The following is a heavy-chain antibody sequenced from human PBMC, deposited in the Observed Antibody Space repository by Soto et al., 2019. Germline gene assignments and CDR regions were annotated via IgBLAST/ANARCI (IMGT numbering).Heavy chain of an antibody. CDR3: AKDSPRELAHWLDP. CDR1: GFSFTGYY. Sequence: SSVKVSCKASGFSFTGYYIHWLRQAPGQGLEWMGWINAHSGGTEYAQKFQGRVTLTRDTSIATAYLTLTSLTSDDTALYYCAKDSPRELAHWLDPWAQGTQVTVSS. V-gene: IGHV1-2*02. D-gene: IGHD1-26*01. J-gene: IGHJ5*02. CDR2: INAHSGGT.